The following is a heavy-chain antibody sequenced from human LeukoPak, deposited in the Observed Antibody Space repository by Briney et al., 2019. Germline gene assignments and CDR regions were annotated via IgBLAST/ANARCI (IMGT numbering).Heavy chain of an antibody. CDR3: ARVRNRPVGWFDP. Sequence: SETLSLTCTVSGGSISRGGYYWSWSRQHPGKGLEWIGYIYYSGSTYYNASLKSRVTISVDTSKNQFSLKLSSVTAADPAVYYCARVRNRPVGWFDPWGQGTLVTVSS. D-gene: IGHD1-14*01. V-gene: IGHV4-31*03. CDR1: GGSISRGGYY. J-gene: IGHJ5*02. CDR2: IYYSGST.